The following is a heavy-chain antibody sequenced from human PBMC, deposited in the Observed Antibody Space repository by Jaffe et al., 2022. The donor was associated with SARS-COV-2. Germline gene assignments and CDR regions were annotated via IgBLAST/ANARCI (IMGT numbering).Heavy chain of an antibody. J-gene: IGHJ6*02. Sequence: QVQLVQSGAEVKKPGSSVKVSCKASGGTFSSYAISWVRQAPGQGLEWMGGIIPIFGTANYAQKFQGRVTITADESTSTAYMELSSLRSEDTAVYYCARDRMQLVKGSMGYYGMDVWGQGTTVTVSS. V-gene: IGHV1-69*01. D-gene: IGHD6-13*01. CDR2: IIPIFGTA. CDR1: GGTFSSYA. CDR3: ARDRMQLVKGSMGYYGMDV.